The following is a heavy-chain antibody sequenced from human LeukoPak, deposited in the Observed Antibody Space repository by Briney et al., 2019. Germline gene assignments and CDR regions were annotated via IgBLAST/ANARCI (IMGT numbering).Heavy chain of an antibody. J-gene: IGHJ2*01. D-gene: IGHD6-19*01. Sequence: TGGSLRLSCAASGFTVSSNYMSWVRQAPGKGLEWVSVIYSGGSTYYADSVKGRFTISRDNSKNTLYLQMNSRRAEDTSVYYCARETYSSGWYGGYVDLWGRGTLVTVSS. CDR2: IYSGGST. V-gene: IGHV3-53*01. CDR3: ARETYSSGWYGGYVDL. CDR1: GFTVSSNY.